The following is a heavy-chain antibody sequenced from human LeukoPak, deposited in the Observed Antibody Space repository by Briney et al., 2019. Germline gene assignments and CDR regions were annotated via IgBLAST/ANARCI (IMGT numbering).Heavy chain of an antibody. CDR1: GGSITSSIYY. J-gene: IGHJ4*02. Sequence: SETLSLTCTVSGGSITSSIYYWGWIRQPPGKGLEWIGSMYYSGSAHYNPSLKSRVTISVDTSKNQFSLKLSSVTAADTAVYYCASSKLLQFQLTAFIGWGQGTLVTVSS. D-gene: IGHD4-11*01. CDR2: MYYSGSA. V-gene: IGHV4-39*01. CDR3: ASSKLLQFQLTAFIG.